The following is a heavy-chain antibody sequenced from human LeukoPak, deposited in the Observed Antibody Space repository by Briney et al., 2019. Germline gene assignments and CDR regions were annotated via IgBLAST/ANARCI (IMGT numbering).Heavy chain of an antibody. Sequence: SETLSLTCAVYGGSFSGYYWSWIRQPPGKGLEWIGEINHSGSTNYNPSLKSRVTISVDTSKNQFSLKLSSVTAADTAVYYCARDKYYYDSSASIRFDYWGQGTLVTVSS. CDR1: GGSFSGYY. CDR2: INHSGST. J-gene: IGHJ4*02. CDR3: ARDKYYYDSSASIRFDY. V-gene: IGHV4-34*01. D-gene: IGHD3-22*01.